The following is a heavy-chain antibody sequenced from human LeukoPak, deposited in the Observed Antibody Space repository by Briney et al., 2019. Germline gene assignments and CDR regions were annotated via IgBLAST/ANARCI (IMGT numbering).Heavy chain of an antibody. V-gene: IGHV4-39*01. CDR1: GGSISSSTYY. CDR2: IYYSGST. J-gene: IGHJ3*02. CDR3: ARHVKYFDRPIWPFDI. Sequence: PSETLSLTCTVSGGSISSSTYYWGWIRQPPGKGLEWIGSIYYSGSTYYNPSLKSRVTISVDTSRNQFSLYLSSVTAADTAVYYCARHVKYFDRPIWPFDIWGQGTMVTVSS. D-gene: IGHD3-22*01.